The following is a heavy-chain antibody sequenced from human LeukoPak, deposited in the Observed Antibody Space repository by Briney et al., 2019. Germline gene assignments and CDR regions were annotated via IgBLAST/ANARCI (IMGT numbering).Heavy chain of an antibody. J-gene: IGHJ6*02. CDR3: ARAPTTVTTKRMDV. V-gene: IGHV4-34*01. CDR1: GGSFSGYY. D-gene: IGHD4-17*01. CDR2: INHSGST. Sequence: PETLSLTCAVYGGSFSGYYWSWIRQPPGKGLEWIGEINHSGSTNYNPSLKSRVTISVDTSKNQFSLKLSSVTAADTAVYYCARAPTTVTTKRMDVWGQGTTVTVSS.